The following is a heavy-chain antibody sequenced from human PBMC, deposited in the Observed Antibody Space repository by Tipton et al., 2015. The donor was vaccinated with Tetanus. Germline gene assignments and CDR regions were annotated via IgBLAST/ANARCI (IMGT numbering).Heavy chain of an antibody. V-gene: IGHV4-61*01. CDR3: ARANYDFPKKGPFDS. CDR1: GGSVRSGSYY. Sequence: LRLSCTVSGGSVRSGSYYWNWIRQPPGKGLEWIGYISYSGSTNSNYSLKSRITISQDTSKNQFSLKLTSVTAADTAVYYCARANYDFPKKGPFDSWGQGTQVIVSA. CDR2: ISYSGST. D-gene: IGHD3-3*01. J-gene: IGHJ4*02.